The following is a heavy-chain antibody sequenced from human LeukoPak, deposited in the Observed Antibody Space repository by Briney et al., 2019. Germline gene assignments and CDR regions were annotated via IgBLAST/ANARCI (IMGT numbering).Heavy chain of an antibody. CDR3: ARDHGVPQRYFDL. CDR1: GGSISSINYY. D-gene: IGHD1-1*01. V-gene: IGHV4-39*07. CDR2: IYYSGST. J-gene: IGHJ2*01. Sequence: PSETLSLTCTVSGGSISSINYYWGWIRQPPGKGLEWIGSIYYSGSTYYNPSLKSRFTISVDTSKNQFSLKESSVTAADTAVYYCARDHGVPQRYFDLWGRGTLVTVSS.